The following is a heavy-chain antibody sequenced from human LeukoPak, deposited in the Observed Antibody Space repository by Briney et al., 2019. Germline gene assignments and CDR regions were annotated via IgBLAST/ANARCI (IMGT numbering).Heavy chain of an antibody. D-gene: IGHD6-13*01. CDR1: GGSISSYY. CDR2: IYYSGST. CDR3: ARLLYSSSWYLRDY. J-gene: IGHJ4*02. Sequence: SETLSLTCTVSGGSISSYYWSWIRQPPGKGLEWIGYIYYSGSTNYNPSLKSRVTISVDTSKNQFSLKLSSVTAADTAVYYCARLLYSSSWYLRDYWGQGTLVTVSS. V-gene: IGHV4-59*08.